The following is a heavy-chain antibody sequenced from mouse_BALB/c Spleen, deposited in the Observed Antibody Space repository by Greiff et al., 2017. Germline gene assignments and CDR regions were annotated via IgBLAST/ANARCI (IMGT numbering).Heavy chain of an antibody. CDR2: ILPGSGST. J-gene: IGHJ4*01. V-gene: IGHV1-9*01. CDR1: GYTFSSYW. CDR3: ARGPLYDDAMDY. Sequence: VKLQQSGAELMKPGASVKISCKATGYTFSSYWIEWVKQRPGHGLEWIGEILPGSGSTNYNEKFKGKATFTADTSSNTAYMQLSSLTSEDSAVYYCARGPLYDDAMDYWGQGTSVTVSS. D-gene: IGHD2-12*01.